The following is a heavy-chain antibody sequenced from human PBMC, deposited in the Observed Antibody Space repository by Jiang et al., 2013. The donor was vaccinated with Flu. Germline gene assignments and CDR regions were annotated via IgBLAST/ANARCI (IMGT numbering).Heavy chain of an antibody. Sequence: AASGFTFSSYGLHWVRQAPGKGLEWVAFIRYDGSNKYYADSVKGRFTISRDNSKNTLYLQMNSLRAEDTAVYYCAKDSGITMVRGAGAFDIWGQGTMVTVSS. CDR2: IRYDGSNK. J-gene: IGHJ3*02. CDR1: GFTFSSYG. CDR3: AKDSGITMVRGAGAFDI. D-gene: IGHD3-10*01. V-gene: IGHV3-30*02.